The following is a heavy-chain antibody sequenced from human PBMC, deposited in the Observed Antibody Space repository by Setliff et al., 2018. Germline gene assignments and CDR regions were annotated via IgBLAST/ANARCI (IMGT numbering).Heavy chain of an antibody. CDR2: IYTSGST. Sequence: PSETLSLTCTVSGGSISNTYYYWSWIRQPAGQGLEWIGQIYTSGSTYYNPSLKSRVTISVDTSKNQFSLKLSSVTAADTAVYYCARPKYYYGSGSSSAFDIWGQGTMVTVSS. CDR3: ARPKYYYGSGSSSAFDI. D-gene: IGHD3-10*01. J-gene: IGHJ3*02. CDR1: GGSISNTYYY. V-gene: IGHV4-61*09.